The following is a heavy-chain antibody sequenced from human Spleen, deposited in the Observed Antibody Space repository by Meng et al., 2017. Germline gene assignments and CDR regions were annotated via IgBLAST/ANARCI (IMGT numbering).Heavy chain of an antibody. D-gene: IGHD6-19*01. CDR1: GFTFRDFW. Sequence: GESLKISCAASGFTFRDFWMNWVRQVPGKGLEWVANINTDGSGQFYVDSVKGRFTISRDNAKNSLSLQMDSLRAEDTALYYCAKDNYSSGWYFDYWGQGTLVTVSS. CDR3: AKDNYSSGWYFDY. J-gene: IGHJ4*02. CDR2: INTDGSGQ. V-gene: IGHV3-7*03.